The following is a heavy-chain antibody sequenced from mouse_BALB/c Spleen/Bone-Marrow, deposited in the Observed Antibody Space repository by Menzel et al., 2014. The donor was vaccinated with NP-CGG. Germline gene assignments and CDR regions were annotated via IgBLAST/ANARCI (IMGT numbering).Heavy chain of an antibody. CDR3: ARERYAGYYFDD. D-gene: IGHD2-3*01. Sequence: QVHVKQSGAELAKPGASVKMSCKASGYTFTSYWMHWVKQRPGQGLEWIGYINPSTGYTEYNQKFKDKATLTADKSSSTAYMQLSSLTSEDSAVYYCARERYAGYYFDDWGQGTTLTVSS. CDR1: GYTFTSYW. J-gene: IGHJ2*01. V-gene: IGHV1-7*01. CDR2: INPSTGYT.